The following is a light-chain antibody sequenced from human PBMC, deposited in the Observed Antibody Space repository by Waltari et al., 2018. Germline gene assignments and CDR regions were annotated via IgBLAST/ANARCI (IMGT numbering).Light chain of an antibody. CDR3: QTWDDTTV. J-gene: IGLJ1*01. CDR1: KLEDNY. CDR2: QDT. V-gene: IGLV3-1*01. Sequence: SYESPQPPSVSVSPGQTATIYCSATKLEDNYVSWYHQKTGQPPVLVMDQDTKRPSGIPGRFSGSNSGNTAPLIISETQALDEAVYYCQTWDDTTVFGGGTTVSVL.